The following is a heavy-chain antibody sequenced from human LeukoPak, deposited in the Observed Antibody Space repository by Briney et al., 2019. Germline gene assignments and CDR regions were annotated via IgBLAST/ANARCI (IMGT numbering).Heavy chain of an antibody. CDR3: ARVGDFWSGYRRSYYYYMDV. V-gene: IGHV3-21*01. CDR2: ISSSSSYI. J-gene: IGHJ6*03. D-gene: IGHD3-3*01. CDR1: GFTFSSYS. Sequence: PGGSLRLSCAASGFTFSSYSMNWVRQAPGKGLEWVSSISSSSSYIYYADSVKGRFTISRDNAKNSLYLQMNSLRAEDTAVYYCARVGDFWSGYRRSYYYYMDVWGKGTTVTVSS.